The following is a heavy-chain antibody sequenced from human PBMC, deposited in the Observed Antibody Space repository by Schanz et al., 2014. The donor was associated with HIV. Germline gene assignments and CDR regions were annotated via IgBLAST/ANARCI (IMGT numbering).Heavy chain of an antibody. CDR3: ARVRSGSTAGYFDL. CDR1: FFSFPYYY. J-gene: IGHJ2*01. V-gene: IGHV4-34*01. D-gene: IGHD1-26*01. Sequence: QVQLHQWGAGLLTPSETRSLPFSVSFFSFPYYYWTWIRPPPGKGLEWIGEIKQSGSTNYNPSLKSRVACSVATSRGQCSRKVNSVTAADTALYFCARVRSGSTAGYFDLWGRGTPVTVSS. CDR2: IKQSGST.